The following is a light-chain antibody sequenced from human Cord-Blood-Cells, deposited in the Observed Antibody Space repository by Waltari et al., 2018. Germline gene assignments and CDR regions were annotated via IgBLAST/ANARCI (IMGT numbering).Light chain of an antibody. V-gene: IGKV1-9*01. Sequence: DIQLTQSPSFLSASVGDRVTITCRASQGISSYLAWYQQKPGKAPKLLIYAASTLQSVVASRFSGSGSGTEFTLTISSLQPEDFATYYCQQLNSYPPTFGQGTKLEIK. CDR3: QQLNSYPPT. J-gene: IGKJ2*01. CDR2: AAS. CDR1: QGISSY.